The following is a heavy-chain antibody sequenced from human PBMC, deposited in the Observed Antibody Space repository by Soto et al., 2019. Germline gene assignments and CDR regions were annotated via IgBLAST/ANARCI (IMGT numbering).Heavy chain of an antibody. CDR2: ISAYNGNT. V-gene: IGHV1-18*01. CDR1: GYTFTSYG. CDR3: ARPHYDILTGFNYYFDY. D-gene: IGHD3-9*01. J-gene: IGHJ4*02. Sequence: ASVKVSCKASGYTFTSYGISWVRQAPGQGLEWMGWISAYNGNTNYAQKLQGRVTMTTDTSTSTAYMELRSLRSDDTAVYYCARPHYDILTGFNYYFDYWGQGTLVTVSS.